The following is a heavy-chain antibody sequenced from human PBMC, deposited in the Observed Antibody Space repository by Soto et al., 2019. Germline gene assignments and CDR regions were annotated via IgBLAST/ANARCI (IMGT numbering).Heavy chain of an antibody. J-gene: IGHJ4*02. CDR3: VTGDRLVR. Sequence: QMQLVQSGAEARKPGAAVKVSCTTSGYTFTGYYLNWVRQAPGRGLEWVGWINPKTGDTNNAQKFKGSVTMTTDTSISTGYMELSVLKSDDTDEYYCVTGDRLVRWGQGTRVTVSS. D-gene: IGHD6-6*01. CDR1: GYTFTGYY. V-gene: IGHV1-2*02. CDR2: INPKTGDT.